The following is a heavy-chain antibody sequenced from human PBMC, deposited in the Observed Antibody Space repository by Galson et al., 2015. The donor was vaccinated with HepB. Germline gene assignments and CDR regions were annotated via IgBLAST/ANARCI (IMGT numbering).Heavy chain of an antibody. Sequence: SLRLSCAASGFTFSSYAMNWVRQAPGKGLEWVAVLSSHGDNEYYADSVKGRFTISRDNSENTVYLQMNSLRAEDTAVYYCARDYASSWYFNHYYGMDVWGQGTTVTVSS. J-gene: IGHJ6*02. CDR3: ARDYASSWYFNHYYGMDV. CDR2: LSSHGDNE. V-gene: IGHV3-30*04. D-gene: IGHD6-13*01. CDR1: GFTFSSYA.